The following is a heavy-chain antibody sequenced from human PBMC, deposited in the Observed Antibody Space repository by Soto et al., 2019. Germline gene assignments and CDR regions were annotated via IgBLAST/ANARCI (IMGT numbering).Heavy chain of an antibody. CDR2: VWYDGSNK. Sequence: QVQLVESGGGVLQPGRSLRLSCAASGFTFSSYGMHWVRQAPGKGLEWVEVVWYDGSNKYYAYSVKGRFTISRDNSKNTLYRQMNSLRAGNTAVYYCARAEGIAAAGYYYYYGMDVWGQGTTVTVSS. CDR3: ARAEGIAAAGYYYYYGMDV. J-gene: IGHJ6*02. D-gene: IGHD6-13*01. V-gene: IGHV3-33*01. CDR1: GFTFSSYG.